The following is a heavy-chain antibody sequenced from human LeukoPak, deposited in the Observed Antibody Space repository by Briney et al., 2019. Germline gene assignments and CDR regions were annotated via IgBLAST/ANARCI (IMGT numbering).Heavy chain of an antibody. CDR2: TYYRSKWYN. V-gene: IGHV6-1*01. CDR1: GDSVSSNSAA. Sequence: HSQTLSLTCAISGDSVSSNSAAWNWIRQSPSRGLEWLGRTYYRSKWYNDYAVSVKSRITINPDTSKNQFSLQLNSVTPEDTAVYYCARDIAAPPGYYYYYMDVWGKGTTVTVSS. CDR3: ARDIAAPPGYYYYYMDV. D-gene: IGHD6-6*01. J-gene: IGHJ6*03.